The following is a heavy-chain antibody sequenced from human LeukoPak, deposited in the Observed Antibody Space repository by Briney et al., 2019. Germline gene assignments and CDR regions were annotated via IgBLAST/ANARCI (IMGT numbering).Heavy chain of an antibody. CDR1: GFTFSSYA. V-gene: IGHV3-23*01. CDR2: ISGSGGSA. D-gene: IGHD6-6*01. CDR3: AKSNLKYYFDS. J-gene: IGHJ4*02. Sequence: QPGGSLRLSCAASGFTFSSYAMNWVRQAPGKGLEWVSLISGSGGSAYYADSVKGRFTVSRDNSKSTLYLQMNSLRAEDTAVYYCAKSNLKYYFDSWGQGTLVTVSS.